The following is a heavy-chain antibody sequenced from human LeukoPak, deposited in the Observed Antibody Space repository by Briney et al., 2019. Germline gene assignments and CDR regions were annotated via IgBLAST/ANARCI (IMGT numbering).Heavy chain of an antibody. CDR1: GGTFSSYA. Sequence: SVKVSCKASGGTFSSYAISWVRQAPGQGLEWMGGIIPIFGTANYAQKFQGRVTITADKSTSTAYMELSSLRSEDTAVYYCARLLRRVLYQLPYAFDIWGQGTMVTVSS. CDR3: ARLLRRVLYQLPYAFDI. J-gene: IGHJ3*02. V-gene: IGHV1-69*06. D-gene: IGHD2-2*01. CDR2: IIPIFGTA.